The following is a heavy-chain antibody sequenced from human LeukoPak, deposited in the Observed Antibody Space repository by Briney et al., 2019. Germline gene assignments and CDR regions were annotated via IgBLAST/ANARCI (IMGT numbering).Heavy chain of an antibody. J-gene: IGHJ5*02. CDR1: GGSISSYY. D-gene: IGHD2/OR15-2a*01. CDR2: IYSSGRT. Sequence: SETLSLTCTVSGGSISSYYWMWIRRPPGKGLEWIGYIYSSGRTNYNPSLKSQVTMSVDTSKNQFSLKVISVTAADTAVYYCARLSAGFNSSYWFDPWGQGTLVTVSS. V-gene: IGHV4-4*09. CDR3: ARLSAGFNSSYWFDP.